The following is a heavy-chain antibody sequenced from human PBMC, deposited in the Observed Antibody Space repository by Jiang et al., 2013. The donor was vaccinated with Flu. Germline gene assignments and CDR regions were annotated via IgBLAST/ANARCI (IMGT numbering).Heavy chain of an antibody. CDR2: VDPEDGRT. V-gene: IGHV1-69-2*01. D-gene: IGHD3-10*01. CDR3: ATGGGYYFDY. Sequence: WVTTRPLGKGLEWMGLVDPEDGRTIYAENFQGRVTITADTSTDTAYAELSSLRSEDTAVYYCATGGGYYFDYWGQGTLVTVSS. J-gene: IGHJ4*02.